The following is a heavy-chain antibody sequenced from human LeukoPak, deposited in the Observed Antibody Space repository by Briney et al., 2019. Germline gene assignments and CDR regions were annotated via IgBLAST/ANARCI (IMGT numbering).Heavy chain of an antibody. D-gene: IGHD2-21*02. CDR3: ARDLRLKELAYCGGDCLDY. Sequence: GGSLRLSCAASGFTFSNYAMHWVRQAPGKGLEYVSAISSNGGSTYYANSVKGRFTISRDNSKNTLYLQMGSLRAEDMAVYHCARDLRLKELAYCGGDCLDYWGQGTLVTVSS. CDR2: ISSNGGST. J-gene: IGHJ4*02. V-gene: IGHV3-64*01. CDR1: GFTFSNYA.